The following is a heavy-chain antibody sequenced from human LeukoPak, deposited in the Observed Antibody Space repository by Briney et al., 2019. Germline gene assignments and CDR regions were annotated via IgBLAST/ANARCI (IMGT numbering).Heavy chain of an antibody. D-gene: IGHD3-22*01. Sequence: SQTLSLTCAISGDIVSSNSAAWNWIRQSPSRGLEWLGRTYYRSKWYNDYAVSVKSRITINPDTSKNQFSLQLNSVTPEDTAVYYCAREGEGYYDSSGYYGHYYYYGMDVWGQGTTVTVSS. V-gene: IGHV6-1*01. CDR1: GDIVSSNSAA. CDR3: AREGEGYYDSSGYYGHYYYYGMDV. CDR2: TYYRSKWYN. J-gene: IGHJ6*02.